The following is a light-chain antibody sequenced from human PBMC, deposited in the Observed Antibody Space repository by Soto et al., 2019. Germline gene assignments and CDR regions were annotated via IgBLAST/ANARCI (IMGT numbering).Light chain of an antibody. CDR3: QQYGSSLYT. CDR2: GAS. CDR1: QSVSSSY. Sequence: EIVLTQSPGTLSLSPGERATLSCRASQSVSSSYLAWYQQKPGQGPSLLIYGASSRATGIPDRFSGSGSGTDFTLTISRLEPEDFAVYYCQQYGSSLYTFGQGTKLEIK. V-gene: IGKV3-20*01. J-gene: IGKJ2*01.